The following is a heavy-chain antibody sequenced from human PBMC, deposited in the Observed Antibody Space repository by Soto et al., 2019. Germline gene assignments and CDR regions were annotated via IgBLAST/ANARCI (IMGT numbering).Heavy chain of an antibody. Sequence: PGESLKISCKGSGYSFTSYWIGWVRQMPGKGLEWMGIIYPGDSDTRYSPSFQGQVTISADKSISTAYLQWSSLKASDTAMYYCARLDLSSSSPYYYYYGMDVWGQGTTVTVSS. D-gene: IGHD6-6*01. J-gene: IGHJ6*02. V-gene: IGHV5-51*01. CDR3: ARLDLSSSSPYYYYYGMDV. CDR2: IYPGDSDT. CDR1: GYSFTSYW.